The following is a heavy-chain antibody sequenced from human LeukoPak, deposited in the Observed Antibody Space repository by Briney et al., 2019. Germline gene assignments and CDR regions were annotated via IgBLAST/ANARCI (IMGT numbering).Heavy chain of an antibody. CDR3: AKVATNLGYCSSTSCYAWFDY. J-gene: IGHJ4*02. CDR1: GFTFSSYA. Sequence: PGGSLRLSCAASGFTFSSYAMSWVCQAPGKGLEWVSAISGSGGSTYYADSVKGRFTISRDNSKNTLYLQMNSLRAEDTAVYYCAKVATNLGYCSSTSCYAWFDYWGQGTLVTVSS. CDR2: ISGSGGST. D-gene: IGHD2-2*01. V-gene: IGHV3-23*01.